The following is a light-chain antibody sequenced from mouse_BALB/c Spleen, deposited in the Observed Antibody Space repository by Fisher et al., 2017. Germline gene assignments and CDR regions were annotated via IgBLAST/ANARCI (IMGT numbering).Light chain of an antibody. J-gene: IGKJ1*01. Sequence: IVLTQSPAIMSASLGEEITLTCSASSSVSYMYWYQQKPGTSPKRWIYDTSKLASGVPARFSGSGSGTSYSLTISSMEAEDAATYYCHQRSSYPWTFGGGTKLEIK. V-gene: IGKV4-70*01. CDR3: HQRSSYPWT. CDR1: SSVSY. CDR2: DTS.